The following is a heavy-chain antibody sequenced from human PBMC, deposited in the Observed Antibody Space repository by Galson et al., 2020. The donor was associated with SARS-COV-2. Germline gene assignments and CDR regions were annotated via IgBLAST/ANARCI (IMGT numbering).Heavy chain of an antibody. CDR2: INPSGGST. V-gene: IGHV1-46*03. CDR3: AREVSTMARWLQSFGDLKDGLDAFDI. CDR1: GYTFTSYY. J-gene: IGHJ3*02. D-gene: IGHD3-10*01. Sequence: ASVKVSCKASGYTFTSYYMHWVRQAPGQGLEWMGIINPSGGSTSYAQKFQGRVTMTRDTYTSTVYMELSSLRSEDTAVYYCAREVSTMARWLQSFGDLKDGLDAFDIWGQGTMVTVSS.